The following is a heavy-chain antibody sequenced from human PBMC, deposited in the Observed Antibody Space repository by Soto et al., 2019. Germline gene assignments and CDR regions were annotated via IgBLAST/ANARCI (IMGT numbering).Heavy chain of an antibody. CDR2: ISGSGGST. CDR3: ANRGLVVVITNEAFDI. Sequence: QSGGSLRLSCAASGFTFSSYAMSWVRQAPGKGLEWVSAISGSGGSTYYADSVKGRFTISRDNSKNTLYLQMNSLRAEDTAVYYCANRGLVVVITNEAFDIWGQGTMVTVSS. V-gene: IGHV3-23*01. CDR1: GFTFSSYA. J-gene: IGHJ3*02. D-gene: IGHD3-22*01.